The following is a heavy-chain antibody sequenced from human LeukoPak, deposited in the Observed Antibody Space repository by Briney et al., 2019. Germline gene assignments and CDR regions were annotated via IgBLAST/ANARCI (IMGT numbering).Heavy chain of an antibody. CDR3: AKGLNYDSSGYYSYEYFQH. V-gene: IGHV3-64*04. J-gene: IGHJ1*01. D-gene: IGHD3-22*01. CDR1: GFPFSSYA. Sequence: GGTLRLSCAASGFPFSSYAMHWVRQAPGKGLEYVSAVCSNAACAYYADSVKGRFTISRDNAKNSLYLQMNSLRAEDTALYYCAKGLNYDSSGYYSYEYFQHWGQGTLVTVSS. CDR2: VCSNAACA.